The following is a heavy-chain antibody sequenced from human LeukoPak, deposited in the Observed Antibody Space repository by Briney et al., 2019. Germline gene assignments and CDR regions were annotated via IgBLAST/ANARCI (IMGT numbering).Heavy chain of an antibody. CDR1: GFTFSSYG. Sequence: GGSLRLSCAASGFTFSSYGMHWVRQAPGKGLEWVAFIRYDGSNKYYADSVKGRFTISRDNSKNTLYLQMNSLRAEDTAVYYCAKEGITMVRGVIFDPWGQGTLVTVSS. V-gene: IGHV3-30*02. CDR2: IRYDGSNK. D-gene: IGHD3-10*01. CDR3: AKEGITMVRGVIFDP. J-gene: IGHJ5*02.